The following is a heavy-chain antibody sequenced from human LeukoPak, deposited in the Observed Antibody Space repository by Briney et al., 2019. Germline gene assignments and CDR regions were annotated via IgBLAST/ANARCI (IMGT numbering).Heavy chain of an antibody. J-gene: IGHJ6*03. D-gene: IGHD3-3*01. CDR2: IIPIFGTA. CDR3: AVLRFLEWLSERDYYYMDV. CDR1: GGTFSSYA. Sequence: SVKVSCKASGGTFSSYAISWVRQAPGQGLEWMGGIIPIFGTANYAQKFQGRVTITTDESTSTAYMELSSLRSEDTAVYYCAVLRFLEWLSERDYYYMDVWGKGTTVTVAS. V-gene: IGHV1-69*05.